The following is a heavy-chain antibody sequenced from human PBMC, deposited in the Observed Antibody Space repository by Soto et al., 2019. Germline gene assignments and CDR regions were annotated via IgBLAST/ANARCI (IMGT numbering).Heavy chain of an antibody. CDR3: ARDVEHYDSSGYYLGY. CDR1: GGTFSSYA. Sequence: GASVKVSCKASGGTFSSYAISWVRQAPGQGLEWMGGIIPIFGTANYAQKFQGRVTITADESTSTAYMELSSLRSEDTAVYYCARDVEHYDSSGYYLGYWGQGTPVTVSS. V-gene: IGHV1-69*13. D-gene: IGHD3-22*01. CDR2: IIPIFGTA. J-gene: IGHJ4*02.